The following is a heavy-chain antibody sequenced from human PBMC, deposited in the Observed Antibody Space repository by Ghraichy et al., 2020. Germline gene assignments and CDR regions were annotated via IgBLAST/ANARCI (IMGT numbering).Heavy chain of an antibody. J-gene: IGHJ6*02. V-gene: IGHV3-74*01. CDR1: GFTIDSHW. CDR2: INNDGSNT. CDR3: ARGDYYFGIDV. Sequence: GGSLRLSCAASGFTIDSHWMHWVRQVPGKGLVWLSGINNDGSNTDYADFVTGRFAISRDNSNNTVELQMNSLRVDDSAVYYCARGDYYFGIDVWGQGTTVTVSS.